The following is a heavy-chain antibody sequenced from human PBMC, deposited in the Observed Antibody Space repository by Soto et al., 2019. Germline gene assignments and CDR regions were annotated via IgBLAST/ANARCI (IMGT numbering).Heavy chain of an antibody. V-gene: IGHV4-59*01. CDR1: SSSISSYY. Sequence: PSETLSLTCTVPSSSISSYYWSWIRQPPGKGLEWIGYIYYSGSTNYNPSLKSRVTISVDTSKNQFSLKLSSVTAADTAVYYCARDYYDSSGYIHYYYGMDVWGQGTTVTVSS. D-gene: IGHD3-22*01. CDR2: IYYSGST. CDR3: ARDYYDSSGYIHYYYGMDV. J-gene: IGHJ6*02.